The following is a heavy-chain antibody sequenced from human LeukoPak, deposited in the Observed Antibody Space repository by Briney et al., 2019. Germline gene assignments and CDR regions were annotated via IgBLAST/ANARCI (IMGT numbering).Heavy chain of an antibody. V-gene: IGHV4-61*08. CDR3: ARGPTRYYFDY. CDR2: IYYSGST. D-gene: IGHD3-9*01. CDR1: GGSISSGDYY. J-gene: IGHJ4*02. Sequence: EASQTLSLTCTVSGGSISSGDYYWSWIRQPPGKGLEWIAYIYYSGSTNCNPSLKSRVTISIDTSKNQFSLKLSSVTAADTAVYYCARGPTRYYFDYWGQGTPVTVSS.